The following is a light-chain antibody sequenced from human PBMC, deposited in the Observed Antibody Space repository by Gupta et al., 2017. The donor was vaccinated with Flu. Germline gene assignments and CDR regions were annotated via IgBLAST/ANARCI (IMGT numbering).Light chain of an antibody. CDR3: SSYTSCNTLVVF. CDR1: SSDVGGDNY. Sequence: QSALTQPASVSGSPGQSITISCTGTSSDVGGDNYVSWYQQHPSNAPQLIISDLSHRPSGVSNRFSRSKSDNTAPRTISGLQVEDEADDYCSSYTSCNTLVVFFGGRAKLT. V-gene: IGLV2-14*03. CDR2: DLS. J-gene: IGLJ2*01.